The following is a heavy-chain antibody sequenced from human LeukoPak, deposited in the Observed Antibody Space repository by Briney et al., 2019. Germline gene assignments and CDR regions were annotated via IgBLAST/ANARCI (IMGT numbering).Heavy chain of an antibody. CDR3: ARDLGSIVVVTGYFDY. CDR2: IYTSGST. Sequence: SETLSLTCTVSGGSISSYYWSWIRQPAGKGLEWIGRIYTSGSTNYNPSLKSRVTMSVDTSKNQFSLKLSSVTAADTAVYYCARDLGSIVVVTGYFDYWGQGTLVTVS. J-gene: IGHJ4*02. D-gene: IGHD2-21*02. V-gene: IGHV4-4*07. CDR1: GGSISSYY.